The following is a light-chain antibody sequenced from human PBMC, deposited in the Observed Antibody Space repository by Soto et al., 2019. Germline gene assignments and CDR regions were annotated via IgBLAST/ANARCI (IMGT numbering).Light chain of an antibody. V-gene: IGKV1-39*01. CDR2: AAS. J-gene: IGKJ5*01. CDR3: QQSYSTHPIT. CDR1: QSISSY. Sequence: DIQMTQSPSSLSASVGDRVTITCRASQSISSYLNWYQQKPGKAPKLLIYAASSLQSGVPSRFSGSGSGTDFTHAISSLQPDDFATYYCQQSYSTHPITFGQGTRLEIK.